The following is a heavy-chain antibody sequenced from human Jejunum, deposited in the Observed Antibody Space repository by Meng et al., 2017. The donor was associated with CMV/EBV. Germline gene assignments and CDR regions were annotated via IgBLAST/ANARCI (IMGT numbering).Heavy chain of an antibody. D-gene: IGHD1-26*01. CDR1: GSTFSTSA. CDR2: IIPVFDRT. Sequence: CKASGSTFSTSATSWVRQAPGQALEWMGNIIPVFDRTNYAQKFQGRVTITADRSTNTAYMELSSLRSDDTAIYYCARGLGGTIDYWGQGTLVTVSS. V-gene: IGHV1-69*04. CDR3: ARGLGGTIDY. J-gene: IGHJ4*02.